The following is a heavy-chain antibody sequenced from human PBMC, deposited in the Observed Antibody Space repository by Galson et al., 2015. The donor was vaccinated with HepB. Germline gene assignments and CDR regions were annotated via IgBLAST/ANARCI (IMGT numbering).Heavy chain of an antibody. CDR3: ARDRGSYSSSSCCYYYGMDV. CDR1: GLTFSSYA. CDR2: ISYDGSNK. D-gene: IGHD6-6*01. V-gene: IGHV3-30-3*01. Sequence: SLRLSCAASGLTFSSYAMHWVRQAPGKGLEWVAVISYDGSNKYYADSVKGRFTISRDNSKNTLYLQMNSLRAEDTAVYYCARDRGSYSSSSCCYYYGMDVWGQGTTVTVSS. J-gene: IGHJ6*02.